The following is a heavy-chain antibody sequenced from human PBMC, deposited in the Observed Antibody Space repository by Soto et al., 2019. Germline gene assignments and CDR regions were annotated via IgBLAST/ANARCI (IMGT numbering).Heavy chain of an antibody. Sequence: PSETLSLTCTVSGDSISTNSYSWGWIRQPPGQGLEWIGLFYYSGSTHYNPSLKSRVTISVDRSKNQFSLKLSSVTAADTAVYYCARGPPLGFWGQGTLVTAPQ. CDR3: ARGPPLGF. V-gene: IGHV4-39*07. CDR2: FYYSGST. CDR1: GDSISTNSYS. J-gene: IGHJ4*02.